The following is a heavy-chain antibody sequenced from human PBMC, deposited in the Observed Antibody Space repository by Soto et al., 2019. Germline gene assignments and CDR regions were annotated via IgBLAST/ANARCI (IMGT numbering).Heavy chain of an antibody. V-gene: IGHV4-61*01. CDR1: GGSVSSGSYY. CDR2: IYYSGST. CDR3: ATRKSNRYYFDY. J-gene: IGHJ4*02. Sequence: PSETLSLTCTVSGGSVSSGSYYWSWIRQPPGKGLEWIGCIYYSGSTNYNPSLKSRVTISVDTSKNQFSLKLSSVTAADTAVYYCATRKSNRYYFDYWGQGTLVTVSS.